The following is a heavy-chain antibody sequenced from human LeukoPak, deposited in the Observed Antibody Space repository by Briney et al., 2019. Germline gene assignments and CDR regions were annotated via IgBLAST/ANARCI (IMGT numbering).Heavy chain of an antibody. Sequence: SETLSLTCTVSGGSISSGGYYWSWIRQHPGKGLEWIGYIYYSGSTYYNPSLKSRVTISVDTSKNQFSLKLSSVTAADTAVYYCARDKGLRSDRVYFQHWGQGTLVTVSS. CDR2: IYYSGST. J-gene: IGHJ1*01. V-gene: IGHV4-31*03. CDR3: ARDKGLRSDRVYFQH. D-gene: IGHD2-15*01. CDR1: GGSISSGGYY.